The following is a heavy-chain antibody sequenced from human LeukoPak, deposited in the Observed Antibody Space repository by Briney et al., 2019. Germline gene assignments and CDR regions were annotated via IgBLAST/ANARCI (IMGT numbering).Heavy chain of an antibody. D-gene: IGHD2-15*01. V-gene: IGHV3-21*01. CDR1: GFIFSSYT. J-gene: IGHJ4*02. Sequence: TAGGSLRLSCAASGFIFSSYTINWVRQAPGKGLQWVSSISSGSNHIYYADSVQGRFTISRDNAKNSLYLQMDSLTAEDTAVYYCARGGMLPLDFWGQGTLVTVSS. CDR2: ISSGSNHI. CDR3: ARGGMLPLDF.